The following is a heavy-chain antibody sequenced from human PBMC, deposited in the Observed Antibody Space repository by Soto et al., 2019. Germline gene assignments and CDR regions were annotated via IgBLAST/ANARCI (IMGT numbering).Heavy chain of an antibody. CDR3: AREDYGDYVSNYYYGMDG. CDR1: GYTFTGYY. J-gene: IGHJ6*02. D-gene: IGHD4-17*01. CDR2: INPNSGGT. Sequence: ASVKVSCKASGYTFTGYYMHWVRQAPGQGLEWMGWINPNSGGTNYAQKFQGWVTMTRDTSISTAYMELSRLRSDDTAVYYCAREDYGDYVSNYYYGMDGWGQGTTVTVSS. V-gene: IGHV1-2*04.